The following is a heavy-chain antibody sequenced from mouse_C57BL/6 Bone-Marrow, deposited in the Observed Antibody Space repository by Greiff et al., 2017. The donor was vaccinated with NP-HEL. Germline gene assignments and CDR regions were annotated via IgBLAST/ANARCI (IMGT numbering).Heavy chain of an antibody. CDR2: INPYNGDT. CDR1: GYSFTGYF. Sequence: VQLKQSGPELVKPGDSVKISCKASGYSFTGYFMNWVMQSHGKSLEWIGRINPYNGDTFYNQKFKGKATLTVDKSSSTAHMELRSLTSEDSAVYYCARSEVDYYGSSYAMDYWGQGTSVTVSS. D-gene: IGHD1-1*01. J-gene: IGHJ4*01. V-gene: IGHV1-20*01. CDR3: ARSEVDYYGSSYAMDY.